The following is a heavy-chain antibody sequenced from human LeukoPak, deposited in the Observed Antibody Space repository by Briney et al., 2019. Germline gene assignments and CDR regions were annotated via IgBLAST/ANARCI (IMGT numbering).Heavy chain of an antibody. J-gene: IGHJ6*02. CDR3: ARGDYGDSHYGMDV. CDR2: INPNSGGT. Sequence: ASVKVSCKASGYTFTGYYMHWVRQAPGQGLEWMGWINPNSGGTNYAQKFQGRVTMTRDTSISTAYMELSRLRSDDTAVYYRARGDYGDSHYGMDVWGQGTTVTVSS. D-gene: IGHD4-17*01. V-gene: IGHV1-2*02. CDR1: GYTFTGYY.